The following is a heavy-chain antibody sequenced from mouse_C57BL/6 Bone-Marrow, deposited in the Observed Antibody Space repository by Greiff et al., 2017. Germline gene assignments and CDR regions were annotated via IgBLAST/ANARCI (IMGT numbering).Heavy chain of an antibody. Sequence: VQLQQSGPALVKPGASVKISCKASGYSFTGYYMNWVKQSPEKSLEWIGEITPSTGGTTYNQKFKAKATLTVDKSSSPAYMQLKSLTSEDSAVYYCARSGTAQATSWFAYWGQGTLVTVSA. D-gene: IGHD3-2*02. V-gene: IGHV1-42*01. CDR2: ITPSTGGT. J-gene: IGHJ3*01. CDR3: ARSGTAQATSWFAY. CDR1: GYSFTGYY.